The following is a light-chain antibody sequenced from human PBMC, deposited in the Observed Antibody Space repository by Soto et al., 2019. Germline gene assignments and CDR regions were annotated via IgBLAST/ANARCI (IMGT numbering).Light chain of an antibody. CDR2: RNN. V-gene: IGLV1-47*01. CDR3: AAWDDSLSGYV. Sequence: QSVLTQPPSASGTPGQRVTISCSGSSSNIGSNYVYWYQQLPGTAPKLLIYRNNQRPSGVPDRFSGSKSGTSASLAISGLRSADEADYYCAAWDDSLSGYVLGTGTKVTVL. CDR1: SSNIGSNY. J-gene: IGLJ1*01.